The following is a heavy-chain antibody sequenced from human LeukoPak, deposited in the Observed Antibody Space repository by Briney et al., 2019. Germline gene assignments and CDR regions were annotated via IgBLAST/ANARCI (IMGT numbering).Heavy chain of an antibody. J-gene: IGHJ6*02. D-gene: IGHD1-14*01. CDR2: IYYSGST. CDR1: GGSISSYY. Sequence: PSETLSLTCTVSGGSISSYYWSWIRQPPGKGLEWIGYIYYSGSTNYNPSLKSRVTLSVDTSKNQFSLKLSSVTAADTAVYYCARVQNLYYYYGMDVWGQGTTVTVSS. CDR3: ARVQNLYYYYGMDV. V-gene: IGHV4-59*01.